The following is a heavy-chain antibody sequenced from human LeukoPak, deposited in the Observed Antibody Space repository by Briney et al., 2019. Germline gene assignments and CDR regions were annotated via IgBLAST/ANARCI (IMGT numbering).Heavy chain of an antibody. Sequence: PGGSLRLSCAASGFTFSPYAMVWVRQAPGKGLEWVSSISGIGITDYADSVRGRFTMSRDNSKNTLDLQMNGLRPEDTAVYYCASDFPYYYFYMDVWGKGTTVTVSS. V-gene: IGHV3-23*01. CDR2: ISGIGIT. CDR3: ASDFPYYYFYMDV. CDR1: GFTFSPYA. J-gene: IGHJ6*03.